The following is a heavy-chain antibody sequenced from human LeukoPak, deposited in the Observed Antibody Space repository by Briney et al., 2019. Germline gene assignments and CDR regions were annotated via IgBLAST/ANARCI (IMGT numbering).Heavy chain of an antibody. J-gene: IGHJ1*01. CDR3: ARSSDSSSLQYFQH. Sequence: GGSLRLSCAASGFTFNSYWMSWVRQPPGKGLEWVANIKQDGSEEYYVDSVKGRFTISRDNAKNSLYLQMNSLRAEDTAVYYCARSSDSSSLQYFQHWGQGTLVTVSS. V-gene: IGHV3-7*03. D-gene: IGHD6-6*01. CDR1: GFTFNSYW. CDR2: IKQDGSEE.